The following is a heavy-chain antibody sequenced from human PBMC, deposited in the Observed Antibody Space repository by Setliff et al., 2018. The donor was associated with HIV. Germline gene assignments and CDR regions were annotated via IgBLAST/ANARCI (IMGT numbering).Heavy chain of an antibody. V-gene: IGHV1-8*02. Sequence: ASVKVSCKASGYTFTSSDINWVRQATGQGLEWMGWMNPNSGNTGYAQKFQGRVTMTRDTSIRTAYMELSSLRSEDTAVYYCARGAWYTSGWYSSRYLDVWGEGTTVTVSS. D-gene: IGHD6-19*01. CDR1: GYTFTSSD. CDR3: ARGAWYTSGWYSSRYLDV. J-gene: IGHJ6*03. CDR2: MNPNSGNT.